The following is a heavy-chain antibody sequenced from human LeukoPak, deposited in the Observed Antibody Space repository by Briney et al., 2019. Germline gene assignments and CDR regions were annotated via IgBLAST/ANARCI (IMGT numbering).Heavy chain of an antibody. V-gene: IGHV3-49*04. CDR2: IRSKVYAETT. Sequence: GGSLRLSCTGSGFTFGDYAMSWVRQAPGKGLEWVSFIRSKVYAETTEYAASVQGRFTISRDDSKSIAYLQMNSLKAEDTAVYYCQEYSSSSFDFWGQGTLVTVSS. CDR3: QEYSSSSFDF. D-gene: IGHD6-6*01. CDR1: GFTFGDYA. J-gene: IGHJ4*02.